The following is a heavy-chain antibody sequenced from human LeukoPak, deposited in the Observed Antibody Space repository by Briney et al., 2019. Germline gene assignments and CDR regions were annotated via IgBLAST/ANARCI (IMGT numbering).Heavy chain of an antibody. CDR1: GFTFSGYA. CDR2: ISYDGSNK. CDR3: ARAAMGFDY. D-gene: IGHD5-18*01. J-gene: IGHJ4*02. V-gene: IGHV3-30-3*01. Sequence: PGGSLRLSCAASGFTFSGYAMHWVRQAPGKGLEWVAVISYDGSNKYYADSVKGRFTISRDNSKNTLYLQMNSLRAEDTAVYYCARAAMGFDYWGQGTLVTVSS.